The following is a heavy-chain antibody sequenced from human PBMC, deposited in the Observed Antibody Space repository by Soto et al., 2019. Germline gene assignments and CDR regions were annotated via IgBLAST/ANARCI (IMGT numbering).Heavy chain of an antibody. Sequence: GASVKVSCKASGYTFTRYDINWVRQATGQGLEWMGWMNPNSGNTGYAQKFQGRVTMTRNTSISTAYMELSSLRSEDTAVYYCARGGYGYGYDRFRWFDPWGQGTLVTVSS. D-gene: IGHD5-18*01. V-gene: IGHV1-8*01. CDR3: ARGGYGYGYDRFRWFDP. CDR2: MNPNSGNT. J-gene: IGHJ5*02. CDR1: GYTFTRYD.